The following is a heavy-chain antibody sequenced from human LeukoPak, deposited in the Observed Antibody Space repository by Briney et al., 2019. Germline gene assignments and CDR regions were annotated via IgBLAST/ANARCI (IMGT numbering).Heavy chain of an antibody. Sequence: SETLSLACTVSGGSISSSSYYWGWIRQPPGKGLEWIGSIYYSGSTYYNPFLKSRVTMSVDTSKNQFSLKLSSVTAADTAVYYCARKTWDRYFNYWGQGTLVTVSS. CDR3: ARKTWDRYFNY. D-gene: IGHD1-14*01. V-gene: IGHV4-39*07. CDR1: GGSISSSSYY. CDR2: IYYSGST. J-gene: IGHJ4*02.